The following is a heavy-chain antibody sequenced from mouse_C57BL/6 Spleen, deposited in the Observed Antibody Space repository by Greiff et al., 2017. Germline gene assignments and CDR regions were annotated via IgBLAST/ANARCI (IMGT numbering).Heavy chain of an antibody. CDR3: ALDYYAMDY. V-gene: IGHV1-52*01. Sequence: QVQLKQPGAELVRPGSSVKLSCKASGYTFTSYWMHWVKQRPIQGLEWIGNIDPSDSETHYNQKFKDKATLTVDKSSSTAYMQLSSLTSEDSAVYYCALDYYAMDYWGQGTSVTVSS. CDR2: IDPSDSET. CDR1: GYTFTSYW. J-gene: IGHJ4*01.